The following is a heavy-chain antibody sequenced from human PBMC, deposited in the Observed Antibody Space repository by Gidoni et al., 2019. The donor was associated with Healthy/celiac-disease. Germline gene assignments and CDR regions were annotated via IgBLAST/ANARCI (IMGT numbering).Heavy chain of an antibody. Sequence: EVQLLESGGGLVQPGGSLRLSCAASGFPFSSYAMSWVSQAPGKGLEWVSAISGSGGSTYYADSVKGRFTISRDNSKNTLYLQMNSLRAEDTAVYYCAKEPVAEWELPQFDYWGQGTLVTVSS. CDR1: GFPFSSYA. CDR3: AKEPVAEWELPQFDY. V-gene: IGHV3-23*01. D-gene: IGHD1-26*01. CDR2: ISGSGGST. J-gene: IGHJ4*02.